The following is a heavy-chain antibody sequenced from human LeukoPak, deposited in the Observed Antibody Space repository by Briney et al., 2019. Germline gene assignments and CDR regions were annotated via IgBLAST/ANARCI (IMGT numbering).Heavy chain of an antibody. Sequence: GGSLRLSCAASGFTFSGYTMSWIRQAPGKGLEWISHISSDSTTYYAGSVKGRFTISRDNAKNLLSLQMNSLRAEDTAVYYCARDQYYAFDIWGQGTMVTVSS. D-gene: IGHD2/OR15-2a*01. J-gene: IGHJ3*02. CDR2: ISSDSTT. CDR1: GFTFSGYT. CDR3: ARDQYYAFDI. V-gene: IGHV3-69-1*01.